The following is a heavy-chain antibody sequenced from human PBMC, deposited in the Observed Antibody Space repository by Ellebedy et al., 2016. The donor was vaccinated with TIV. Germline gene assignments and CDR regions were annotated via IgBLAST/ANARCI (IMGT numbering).Heavy chain of an antibody. CDR3: ARDREHTHGRTFGS. D-gene: IGHD1/OR15-1a*01. V-gene: IGHV4-59*01. J-gene: IGHJ4*02. CDR2: IYNNENT. Sequence: MPSDTLSLTCTVSGGSISTYAWSWIRQPPGTGLEWIRFIYNNENTNYNPSLKSRVTISVDKSKNQFSLTLSAVTAADTAVYYCARDREHTHGRTFGSWGQGTLVTVSS. CDR1: GGSISTYA.